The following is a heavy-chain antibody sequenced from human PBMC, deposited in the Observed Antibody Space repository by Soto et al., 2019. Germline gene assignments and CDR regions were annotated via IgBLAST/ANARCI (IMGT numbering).Heavy chain of an antibody. CDR2: IIPIFGTA. J-gene: IGHJ5*02. CDR1: GGTFSSYA. V-gene: IGHV1-69*01. Sequence: QVQLVQSGAEVKKPGSSVKVSCKASGGTFSSYAISWVRQAPGQGLEWMGGIIPIFGTANYAQKFQGRVTITADESTSTAYMELNSLRSEDTAVYYCARDAYDCTNGVCFWFDPWGQGTLVTVSS. D-gene: IGHD2-8*01. CDR3: ARDAYDCTNGVCFWFDP.